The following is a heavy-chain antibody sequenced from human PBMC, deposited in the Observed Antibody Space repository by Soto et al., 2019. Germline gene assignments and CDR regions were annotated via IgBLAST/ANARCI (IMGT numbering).Heavy chain of an antibody. D-gene: IGHD6-13*01. Sequence: QVQLVESGGGVVQPGRSLRLSCAASGFTFSSYAMHWVRQAPGKGLEWVAVISYDGSNKYYADSVKGRFTISRDNSKNTLYLQMNSLRAEDTAVYYCARDRVIAAARELYYYYGMDVLGQGTTVTVSS. CDR3: ARDRVIAAARELYYYYGMDV. J-gene: IGHJ6*02. CDR1: GFTFSSYA. V-gene: IGHV3-30-3*01. CDR2: ISYDGSNK.